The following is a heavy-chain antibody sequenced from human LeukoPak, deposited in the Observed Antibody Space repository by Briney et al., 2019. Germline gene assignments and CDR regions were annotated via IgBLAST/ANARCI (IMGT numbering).Heavy chain of an antibody. CDR3: ARDYCTRGGDCYKEVLFAP. D-gene: IGHD2-21*02. CDR1: GYTFAIYG. CDR2: ISPYDGDT. Sequence: ASVKVSCKASGYTFAIYGISWVRQAPGQGLEWKAWISPYDGDTNYAQNFEGRVTMTTETSTSTAYMELRSLRSDDTAIYYCARDYCTRGGDCYKEVLFAPWGQGTLVTVSS. V-gene: IGHV1-18*01. J-gene: IGHJ5*02.